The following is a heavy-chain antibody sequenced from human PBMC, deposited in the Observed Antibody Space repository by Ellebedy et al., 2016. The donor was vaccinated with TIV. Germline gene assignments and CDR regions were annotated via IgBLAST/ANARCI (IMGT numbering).Heavy chain of an antibody. CDR1: GFTFSDYY. CDR2: ISNSGSVM. Sequence: GGSLRLXXAASGFTFSDYYMTWIRQAPGKGLEWLSYISNSGSVMYYADSVKGRFTISRDNAENSLHLQMNSLRAEDTAFYYCVRGRRYSSNPFEYWGQGTLVTVSS. V-gene: IGHV3-11*01. CDR3: VRGRRYSSNPFEY. J-gene: IGHJ4*02. D-gene: IGHD6-13*01.